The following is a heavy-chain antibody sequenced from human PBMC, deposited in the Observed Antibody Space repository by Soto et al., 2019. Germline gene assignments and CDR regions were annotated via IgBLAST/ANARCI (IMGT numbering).Heavy chain of an antibody. CDR3: ASSGDCSGGSCYGMDV. J-gene: IGHJ6*02. CDR1: GYTFTSYD. CDR2: MNPNSGNT. V-gene: IGHV1-8*01. Sequence: ASVKVSCKASGYTFTSYDINWGRQATGQGLEWMGWMNPNSGNTGYAQKFQGRVTMTRNTSISTAYMELSSLRSEDTAVYYCASSGDCSGGSCYGMDVWGQGTTVTVSS. D-gene: IGHD2-15*01.